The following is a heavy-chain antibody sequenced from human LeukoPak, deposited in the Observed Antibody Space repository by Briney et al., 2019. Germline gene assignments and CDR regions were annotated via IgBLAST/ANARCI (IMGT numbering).Heavy chain of an antibody. CDR3: ARVSQNSYGYYYYGMDV. CDR2: ISAYNGNT. D-gene: IGHD5-18*01. V-gene: IGHV1-18*01. Sequence: ASVKVSCKASGYTLTSYGVSWVRQAPGQGLEWMGWISAYNGNTSYAQQLQGRVTMTTDTSTSTAYMELRSLRSEDTAVYYCARVSQNSYGYYYYGMDVWGQGTTVTVSS. J-gene: IGHJ6*02. CDR1: GYTLTSYG.